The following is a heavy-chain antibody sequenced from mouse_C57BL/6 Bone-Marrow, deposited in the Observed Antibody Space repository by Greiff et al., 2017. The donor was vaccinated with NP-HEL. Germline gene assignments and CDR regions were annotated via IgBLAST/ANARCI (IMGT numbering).Heavy chain of an antibody. CDR3: ARFHYYGSSYVDWYFDV. Sequence: QVQLQQSGAELMKPGASVKLSCKATGYTFTGYWIEWVKQRPGHGLEWIGEILPGSGSTNYNEKFKGKATLTADTSSNTAYMQLSSLTTEDSAIYYCARFHYYGSSYVDWYFDVWGTGTTVTVSS. J-gene: IGHJ1*03. V-gene: IGHV1-9*01. D-gene: IGHD1-1*01. CDR2: ILPGSGST. CDR1: GYTFTGYW.